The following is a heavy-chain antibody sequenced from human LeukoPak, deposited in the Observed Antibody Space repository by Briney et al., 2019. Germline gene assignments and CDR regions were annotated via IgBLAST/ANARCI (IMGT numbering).Heavy chain of an antibody. J-gene: IGHJ4*02. CDR2: ISGYNGKT. Sequence: ASVKVSCKTSGYPFTSFGISWVRQAPGQGLELMGWISGYNGKTYYAQNLQGRVTVTTDTSTSTVYMELGSLRSDDMAIYYCARDRVYDYSNPRGFDHWGQGTLVTVSS. D-gene: IGHD4-11*01. V-gene: IGHV1-18*03. CDR1: GYPFTSFG. CDR3: ARDRVYDYSNPRGFDH.